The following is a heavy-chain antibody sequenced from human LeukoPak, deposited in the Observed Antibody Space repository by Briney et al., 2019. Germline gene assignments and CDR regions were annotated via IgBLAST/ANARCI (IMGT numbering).Heavy chain of an antibody. D-gene: IGHD4-23*01. CDR1: GFTFSSYW. V-gene: IGHV3-7*01. Sequence: GGSLRLSCAASGFTFSSYWMTWVRQAPGKGLEWVANIKQDGSQKHYVDSVKGRFTISRDNAENSLYLQMNSLRAEDTAVYYCARRGDGGRSFDYWGQGTLVTVSS. J-gene: IGHJ4*02. CDR3: ARRGDGGRSFDY. CDR2: IKQDGSQK.